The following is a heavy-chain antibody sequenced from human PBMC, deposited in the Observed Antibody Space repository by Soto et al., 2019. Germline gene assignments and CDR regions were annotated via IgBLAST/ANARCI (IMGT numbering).Heavy chain of an antibody. V-gene: IGHV1-46*01. CDR3: ERASENYCSGTFSPPLRYYIYS. J-gene: IGHJ5*01. CDR2: INPSGGRT. Sequence: QVKRVQSATELKKPGASGKVSCKASGYTFTTHYMHWLRQAPGQGLAWMGIINPSGGRTTYALKFEGRVTRTSETYANTVKVERTSQTSEDTAIYFCERASENYCSGTFSPPLRYYIYSCGHRTLVTVSS. D-gene: IGHD3-10*01. CDR1: GYTFTTHY.